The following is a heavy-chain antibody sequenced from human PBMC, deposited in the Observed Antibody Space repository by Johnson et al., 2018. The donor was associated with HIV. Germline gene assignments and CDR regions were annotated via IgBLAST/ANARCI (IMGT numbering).Heavy chain of an antibody. Sequence: QVQLVESGGGLVQPGGSLRLSCAASGFTFSNYYMSWVRQAPGKGLEWVAVITHDGSNKYYADSVKGRFTISRDNAKNSLYLQMNSLRAEDTAVYYCARVVRQSWRLLSGDAFDIWGQGTMVTVSS. V-gene: IGHV3-30*03. CDR2: ITHDGSNK. J-gene: IGHJ3*02. D-gene: IGHD1-26*01. CDR3: ARVVRQSWRLLSGDAFDI. CDR1: GFTFSNYY.